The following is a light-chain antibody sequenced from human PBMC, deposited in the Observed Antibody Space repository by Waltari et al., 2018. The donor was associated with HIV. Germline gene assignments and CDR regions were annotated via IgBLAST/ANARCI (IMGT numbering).Light chain of an antibody. Sequence: EIVMTQSPATLSVSPGERVTLSCRASQSVSSNLAWYRQKPGQAPRLLIYGASTRATGIPARFSGSGSGTEFTLTISSLQSEDFAVYYCQQYNKWPRTFGQGTKVEIK. CDR1: QSVSSN. CDR3: QQYNKWPRT. V-gene: IGKV3-15*01. J-gene: IGKJ1*01. CDR2: GAS.